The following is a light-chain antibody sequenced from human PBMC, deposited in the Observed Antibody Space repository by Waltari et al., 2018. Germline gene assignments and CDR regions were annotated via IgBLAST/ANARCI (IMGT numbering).Light chain of an antibody. V-gene: IGLV2-14*03. CDR3: SSFTTSSTYV. Sequence: QSALTQTASVSGSPGQSITISCTGTSSDVGAYNHVSWYQQNPGKAPKVMIYDVSNRPSGLSKRFSGSKSGNTASLSISGLQAEDEADYYCSSFTTSSTYVFGTGTKVTVL. J-gene: IGLJ1*01. CDR2: DVS. CDR1: SSDVGAYNH.